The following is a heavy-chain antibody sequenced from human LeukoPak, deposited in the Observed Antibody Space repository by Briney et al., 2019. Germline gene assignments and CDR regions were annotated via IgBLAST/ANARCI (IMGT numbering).Heavy chain of an antibody. CDR1: GFTFKNYA. CDR3: ANYRSGGGGYYSGLEH. CDR2: TSGSGDIR. Sequence: GGALRLSCAASGFTFKNYAMTWVRQAPGKGMEGASRTSGSGDIRPYADCVEGPFTMSRTNSENRLYLPMNRLRADDSGVYYCANYRSGGGGYYSGLEHWGEGDQVTVSS. V-gene: IGHV3-23*01. J-gene: IGHJ1*01. D-gene: IGHD2-15*01.